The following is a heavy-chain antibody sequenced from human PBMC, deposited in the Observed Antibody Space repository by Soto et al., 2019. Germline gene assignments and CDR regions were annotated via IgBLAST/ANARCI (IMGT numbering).Heavy chain of an antibody. V-gene: IGHV3-23*01. CDR1: GFTFSNHA. CDR2: ISGGGDLI. J-gene: IGHJ4*02. D-gene: IGHD2-8*01. Sequence: GGSLRLSCAASGFTFSNHAMSWVRQAPGKGLEWVSSISGGGDLIHYTDSVKGRFAISRDNSRSTLYLQMNSLRAEDAAVYFCVKRGYFTDGMCSQWTFESWGQGTLVTVSS. CDR3: VKRGYFTDGMCSQWTFES.